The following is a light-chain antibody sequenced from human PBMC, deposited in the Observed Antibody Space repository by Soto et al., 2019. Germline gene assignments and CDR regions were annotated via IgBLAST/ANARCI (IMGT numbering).Light chain of an antibody. V-gene: IGKV3-20*01. Sequence: ENVLTQSPGTLSLSPGERATLSCRASQSVDSSYLAWYQQKPGQAPRLLIYGTSSRATGISDRFSGSGSGTDFALTSSRLEPEDFAVYYCQQYDNSVYTFGQGTKLEIK. CDR2: GTS. CDR3: QQYDNSVYT. J-gene: IGKJ2*01. CDR1: QSVDSSY.